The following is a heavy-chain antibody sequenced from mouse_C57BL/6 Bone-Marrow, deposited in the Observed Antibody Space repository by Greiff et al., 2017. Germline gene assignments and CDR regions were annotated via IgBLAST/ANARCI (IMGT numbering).Heavy chain of an antibody. D-gene: IGHD1-1*02. CDR2: IYPGSGST. CDR3: ARGDYDCYAMDY. CDR1: GYTFTRYW. V-gene: IGHV1-55*01. Sequence: VQLQQPGAELVKPGASVKMSCKASGYTFTRYWITWVKQRPGQGLEWIGDIYPGSGSTNYNEKFKSKATLTVDTSSSTAYMQLSSLTSEDAAVYYCARGDYDCYAMDYWGQGTSVTVSS. J-gene: IGHJ4*01.